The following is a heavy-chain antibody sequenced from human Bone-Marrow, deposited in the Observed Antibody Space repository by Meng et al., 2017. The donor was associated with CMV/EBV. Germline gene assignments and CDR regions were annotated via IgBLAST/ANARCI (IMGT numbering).Heavy chain of an antibody. CDR2: VSRRGDTI. Sequence: GGSLRLSCAASGFTFSDYHLSWIRQAPGKGLEWISYVSRRGDTIYYGDSVKGRFSISRDNARNSVYLQMNSLRAEDTAVYYCAREKDGDWSTFDMRGQGTMATFSS. CDR3: AREKDGDWSTFDM. V-gene: IGHV3-11*01. D-gene: IGHD3-3*01. J-gene: IGHJ3*02. CDR1: GFTFSDYH.